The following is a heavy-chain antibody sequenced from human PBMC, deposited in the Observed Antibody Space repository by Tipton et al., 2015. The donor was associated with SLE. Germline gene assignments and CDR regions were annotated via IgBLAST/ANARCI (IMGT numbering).Heavy chain of an antibody. CDR1: GGSISGGDYY. CDR2: IFNSGST. J-gene: IGHJ6*03. CDR3: ARGPYNWNPFYYYYMDV. D-gene: IGHD1-20*01. V-gene: IGHV4-30-4*01. Sequence: TLSLTCTVSGGSISGGDYYWSWIRQPPGKGLEWIGHIFNSGSTYYNPSLKSRVTISVETSKSQFSLKVTSVTAADTAVYYCARGPYNWNPFYYYYMDVWGKVTTVTVSS.